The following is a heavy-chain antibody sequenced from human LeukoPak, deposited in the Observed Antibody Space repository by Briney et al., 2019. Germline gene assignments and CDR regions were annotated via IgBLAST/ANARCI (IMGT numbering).Heavy chain of an antibody. CDR3: ARGTTDIVVVPAATGVWFDP. V-gene: IGHV4-39*07. D-gene: IGHD2-2*01. J-gene: IGHJ5*02. CDR2: IYYSGST. CDR1: GGSISSSSYY. Sequence: SETLSLTCTVSGGSISSSSYYWGWIRQPPGKGLEWIGSIYYSGSTYYNPSLKSRVTISVDTSKNQFSLKLSSVTAADTAVYYCARGTTDIVVVPAATGVWFDPWGQGTLVTVSS.